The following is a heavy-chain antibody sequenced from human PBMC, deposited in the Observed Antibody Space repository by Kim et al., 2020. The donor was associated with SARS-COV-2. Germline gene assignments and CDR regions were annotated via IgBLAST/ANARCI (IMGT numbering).Heavy chain of an antibody. D-gene: IGHD4-17*01. Sequence: SETLSLTCTVSGGSISSYCWCWFRQPAATGLEWIGGIYITEGTIFYPALKIRVSMSVYPSKNNLSLKLNSVTAADTGGNECARVTNTVADNW. J-gene: IGHJ5*01. CDR1: GGSISSYC. V-gene: IGHV4-4*07. CDR2: IYITEGT. CDR3: ARVTNTVADNW.